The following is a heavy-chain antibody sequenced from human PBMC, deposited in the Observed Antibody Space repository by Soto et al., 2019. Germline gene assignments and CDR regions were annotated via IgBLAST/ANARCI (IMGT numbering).Heavy chain of an antibody. J-gene: IGHJ6*02. Sequence: GESLKISCKGSGYSFTSYWIGWVRQMPGKGLEWMGIIYPGDSDTRYSPSFQGQVTISADKSISTAYLQWSSLKASDTAMYYCSRHVGYGDYPSPLYYYYYGMDVWGQGTTVTVSS. CDR1: GYSFTSYW. CDR2: IYPGDSDT. CDR3: SRHVGYGDYPSPLYYYYYGMDV. D-gene: IGHD4-17*01. V-gene: IGHV5-51*01.